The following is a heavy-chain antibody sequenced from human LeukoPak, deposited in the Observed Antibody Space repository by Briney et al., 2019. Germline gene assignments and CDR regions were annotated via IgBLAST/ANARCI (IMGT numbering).Heavy chain of an antibody. V-gene: IGHV3-23*01. CDR1: GFTFSSYA. CDR2: ISGSGGST. D-gene: IGHD5-18*01. J-gene: IGHJ4*02. Sequence: GGPLRLSCAASGFTFSSYAMSWVRQAPGKGLEWVSAISGSGGSTYYADSVKGRFTISRDNSKNTLYLQMNSLRAEDTAVYYCAKDLLGNTAIDYWGQGTLVTVSS. CDR3: AKDLLGNTAIDY.